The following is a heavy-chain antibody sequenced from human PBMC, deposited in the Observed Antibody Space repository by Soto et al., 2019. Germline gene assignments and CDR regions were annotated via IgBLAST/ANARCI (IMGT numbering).Heavy chain of an antibody. J-gene: IGHJ2*01. CDR1: GGSISSGGYY. CDR2: IYYSGST. CDR3: ARDLKKSLLGPYWYFDL. V-gene: IGHV4-31*03. Sequence: QVQLQESGPGLVKPSQTLSLTCTVSGGSISSGGYYWSWIRQQPGKGLEWIGYIYYSGSTYYNPSLKSRVTISVDTSKNQFSLKLSSVTAADTAVYYCARDLKKSLLGPYWYFDLWGRGTLVTVSS. D-gene: IGHD7-27*01.